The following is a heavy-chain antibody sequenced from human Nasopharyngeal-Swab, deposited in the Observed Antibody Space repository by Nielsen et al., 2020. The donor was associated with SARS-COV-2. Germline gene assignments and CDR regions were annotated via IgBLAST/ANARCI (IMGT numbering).Heavy chain of an antibody. Sequence: SQTLSLTCAISGDSVSSSSAAWSWIRQSPSRGLEWLGRTYYRSKWYFNYGTSVKGRITINPDTSNNQFSLQLSSVTPVDTAVYYCARIAQAAEPHWGQGTLVTVSS. D-gene: IGHD1-14*01. CDR1: GDSVSSSSAA. V-gene: IGHV6-1*01. J-gene: IGHJ4*02. CDR3: ARIAQAAEPH. CDR2: TYYRSKWYF.